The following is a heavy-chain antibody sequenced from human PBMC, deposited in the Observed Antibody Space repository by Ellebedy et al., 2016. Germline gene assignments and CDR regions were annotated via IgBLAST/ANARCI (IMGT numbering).Heavy chain of an antibody. CDR2: IIPIFGTA. V-gene: IGHV1-69*06. J-gene: IGHJ4*02. Sequence: SVKVSXXASGGTFSSYAISWVRQAPGQGLEWMGGIIPIFGTANYAQKFQGRVTITADKSTSTAYMELSNLRSEDTAVYYCARVGDSSGYYPYWGQGTLVTVSS. D-gene: IGHD3-22*01. CDR1: GGTFSSYA. CDR3: ARVGDSSGYYPY.